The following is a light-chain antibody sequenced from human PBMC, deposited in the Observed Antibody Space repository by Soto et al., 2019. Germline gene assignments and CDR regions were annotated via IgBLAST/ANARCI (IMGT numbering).Light chain of an antibody. CDR3: SSYGASSTL. CDR1: STDIGSYNY. J-gene: IGLJ2*01. CDR2: DVS. Sequence: QSALTQPASLSGSPGQSITISCTGTSTDIGSYNYVSWYQQQPGKAPKLMIFDVSYRPSGISDRFSGSKSGNTASLTISGLQPEDEADYYCSSYGASSTLFGGGTKLTVL. V-gene: IGLV2-14*03.